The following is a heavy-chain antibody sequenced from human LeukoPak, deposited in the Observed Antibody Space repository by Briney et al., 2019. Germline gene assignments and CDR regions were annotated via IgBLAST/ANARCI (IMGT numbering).Heavy chain of an antibody. V-gene: IGHV4-34*01. Sequence: SETLSLTCAVYGGSFSGYYWSWIRQPPGKGLEWIGEINYSRSTNYNPSLKSRVTISVDTSKNQFSLKLSSVTAADTAVYYCARGDGYNLDCWGQGTLVTVSS. J-gene: IGHJ4*02. CDR3: ARGDGYNLDC. D-gene: IGHD5-24*01. CDR1: GGSFSGYY. CDR2: INYSRST.